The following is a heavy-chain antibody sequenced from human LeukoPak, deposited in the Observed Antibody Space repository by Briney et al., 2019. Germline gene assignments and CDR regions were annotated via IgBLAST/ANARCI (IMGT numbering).Heavy chain of an antibody. V-gene: IGHV4-31*03. CDR1: GGSISSGGYC. CDR3: AKEGRDSGGYNGWFEP. J-gene: IGHJ5*02. CDR2: VCHDGGT. D-gene: IGHD2-15*01. Sequence: PSETLSLTCTVSGGSISSGGYCWSWIRQHPGKGLEWIGYVCHDGGTSYNPSLKSRVTVAIDTSKNQFSLKLNSVTAVDTAVFYCAKEGRDSGGYNGWFEPWGQGTLVTVSS.